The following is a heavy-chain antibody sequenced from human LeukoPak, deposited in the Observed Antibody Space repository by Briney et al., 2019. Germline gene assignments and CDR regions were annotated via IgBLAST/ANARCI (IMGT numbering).Heavy chain of an antibody. CDR2: IYYSGST. Sequence: PSETLSLTCTVSGGSISSYYWSWIRQPPGKGLEWIGYIYYSGSTTYNPSLKSRVTISVDTSQNQFSLKLSSVTAADTAVYYCARDGYSGSDALWGQGTLVTVSS. CDR1: GGSISSYY. V-gene: IGHV4-59*01. J-gene: IGHJ4*02. D-gene: IGHD5-12*01. CDR3: ARDGYSGSDAL.